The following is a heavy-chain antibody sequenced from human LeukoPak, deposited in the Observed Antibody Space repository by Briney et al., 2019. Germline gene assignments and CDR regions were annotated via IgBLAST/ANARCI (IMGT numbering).Heavy chain of an antibody. D-gene: IGHD1-1*01. CDR3: AREPPRERRFES. CDR2: IKYDGSEK. CDR1: GFTFSSYW. Sequence: GGSLRLSCTASGFTFSSYWMSWVRQAPGKGLEWVANIKYDGSEKYYVDSVKGRFTISRDNAKNSLYLQMNSLRAEDTAVFYCAREPPRERRFESWGQGTLVTVYS. V-gene: IGHV3-7*03. J-gene: IGHJ5*01.